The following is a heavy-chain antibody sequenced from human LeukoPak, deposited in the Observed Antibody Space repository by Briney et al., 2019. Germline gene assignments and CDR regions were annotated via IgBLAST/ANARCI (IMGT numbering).Heavy chain of an antibody. CDR2: IKQDGSEK. D-gene: IGHD2/OR15-2a*01. CDR3: ARDKRVAEEYSPLNY. V-gene: IGHV3-7*01. CDR1: GFTFSSYW. J-gene: IGHJ4*02. Sequence: GGSLRLSCAASGFTFSSYWMSWVRQAPGKGLEWVVNIKQDGSEKYYVDSVKGRFTISRDNAKNSLYLQMNSLRAEDTAVYYCARDKRVAEEYSPLNYWGQGTLVTVSS.